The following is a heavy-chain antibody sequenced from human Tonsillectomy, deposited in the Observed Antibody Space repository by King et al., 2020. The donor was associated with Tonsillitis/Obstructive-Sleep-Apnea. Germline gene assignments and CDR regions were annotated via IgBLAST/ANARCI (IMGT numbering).Heavy chain of an antibody. J-gene: IGHJ4*02. CDR3: ATLGTGYASYYFDY. V-gene: IGHV3-11*01. D-gene: IGHD5-12*01. CDR2: ISGSGSTI. Sequence: VQLVESGGGLVKPGGSLRLSCAASGFTFKDYYISWIRQAPGEGLEWVSYISGSGSTIYYADSVRGRFTISRDNAKKSLYLQMNSLRAEDTAVYYCATLGTGYASYYFDYWGQGTLVTVSS. CDR1: GFTFKDYY.